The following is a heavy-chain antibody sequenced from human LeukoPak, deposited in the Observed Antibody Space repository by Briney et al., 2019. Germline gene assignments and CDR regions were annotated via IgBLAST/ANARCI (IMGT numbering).Heavy chain of an antibody. V-gene: IGHV3-11*04. J-gene: IGHJ3*02. CDR3: ASSSWELTNGPGAFDI. CDR1: GFTFSDYY. D-gene: IGHD1-26*01. CDR2: ISGTGGMI. Sequence: PGGSLRLSCTVSGFTFSDYYMAWLRQAPGKGLEWVVSISGTGGMIYYTDSVKGRFTISRDNAKNSLYLQMNSLRAEDTAVYYCASSSWELTNGPGAFDIWGQGTMVTVSS.